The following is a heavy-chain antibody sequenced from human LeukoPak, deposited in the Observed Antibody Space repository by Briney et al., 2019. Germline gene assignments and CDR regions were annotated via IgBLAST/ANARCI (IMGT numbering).Heavy chain of an antibody. CDR2: IFYSGST. J-gene: IGHJ4*02. CDR3: ASIIAVAAEGDY. Sequence: SETLSLTCTVSGGSISSYYWSWIRQPPGKGLEWIGNIFYSGSTNYNPSLKSRVTISVDTSKNQFSLKLSSVTAADTAVYYCASIIAVAAEGDYWGQGTLVTVSS. V-gene: IGHV4-59*08. CDR1: GGSISSYY. D-gene: IGHD6-19*01.